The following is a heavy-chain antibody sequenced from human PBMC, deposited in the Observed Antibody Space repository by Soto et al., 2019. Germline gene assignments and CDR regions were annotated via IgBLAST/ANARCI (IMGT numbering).Heavy chain of an antibody. CDR2: ISGSGGST. CDR3: AKDQEEYRSSSCFDY. Sequence: GGSLRLSCAASGFTFSSYAMSWVRQAPGKGLEWVSAISGSGGSTYYADSVKGRFTISRDNSKNTLYLQMNSLRAEDTAVYYCAKDQEEYRSSSCFDYWGQGTLVTVSS. CDR1: GFTFSSYA. D-gene: IGHD6-6*01. J-gene: IGHJ4*02. V-gene: IGHV3-23*01.